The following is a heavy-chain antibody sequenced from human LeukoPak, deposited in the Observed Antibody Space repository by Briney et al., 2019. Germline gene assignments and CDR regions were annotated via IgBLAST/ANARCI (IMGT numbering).Heavy chain of an antibody. CDR3: ARGSRRFDP. CDR1: GGSFSGYY. CDR2: INHSGST. V-gene: IGHV4-34*01. Sequence: PSETLSLTCAVYGGSFSGYYWSWIRQPPGKGLEWIGEINHSGSTNYNPSLKSRVTISVDTSKNQFSLKLNSVTAADTAVYYCARGSRRFDPWGQGTLVTVSS. J-gene: IGHJ5*02.